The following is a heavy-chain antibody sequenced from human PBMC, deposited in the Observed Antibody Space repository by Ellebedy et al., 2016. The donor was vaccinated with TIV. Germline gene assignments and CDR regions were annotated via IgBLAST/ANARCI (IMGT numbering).Heavy chain of an antibody. V-gene: IGHV4-39*01. J-gene: IGHJ4*02. CDR1: GGSISSSSYY. CDR3: ARHQNELLRYFDWLLYPTFDY. Sequence: SETLSLXXTVSGGSISSSSYYWGWIRQPPGKGLEWIGSIYYSGSTYYNPSLKSRVTISVDTSKNQFSLKLSSVTAADTAVYYCARHQNELLRYFDWLLYPTFDYWGQGTLVTVSS. CDR2: IYYSGST. D-gene: IGHD3-9*01.